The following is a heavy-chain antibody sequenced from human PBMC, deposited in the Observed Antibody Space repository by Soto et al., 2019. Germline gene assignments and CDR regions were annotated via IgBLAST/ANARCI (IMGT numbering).Heavy chain of an antibody. CDR3: AKCRGSGTSYASYTYGMDV. CDR2: ISSNGGST. V-gene: IGHV3-64*04. J-gene: IGHJ6*02. CDR1: GFTFSSYA. D-gene: IGHD2-2*01. Sequence: GSLRLSCSASGFTFSSYAMHWVRQAPGKGLEYVSAISSNGGSTYYADSVKGRFTISRDNSKNTLYLQMNSLRADDTALYYCAKCRGSGTSYASYTYGMDVWGQGTTVTVSS.